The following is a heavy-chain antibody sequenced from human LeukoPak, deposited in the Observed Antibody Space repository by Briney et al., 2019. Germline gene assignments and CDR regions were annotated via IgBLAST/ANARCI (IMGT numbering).Heavy chain of an antibody. D-gene: IGHD6-6*01. V-gene: IGHV3-23*01. CDR3: AKFTYTSSSRAFDY. CDR1: GFSFSSYA. J-gene: IGHJ4*02. Sequence: GGSLRLSCAASGFSFSSYAMTWVRRAPGKGLEWVSSICSSGVNTYLPDSVQGRFTISRDNSKNTLYLQMNTLRVEDTAVYFCAKFTYTSSSRAFDYWGQGTLVTVSS. CDR2: ICSSGVNT.